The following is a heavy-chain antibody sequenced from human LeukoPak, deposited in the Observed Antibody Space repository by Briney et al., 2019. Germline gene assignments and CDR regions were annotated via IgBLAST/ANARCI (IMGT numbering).Heavy chain of an antibody. CDR2: ISAYNGNT. V-gene: IGHV1-18*01. CDR1: GYTFTSYG. CDR3: ARRTGRVVAASYDWFDP. D-gene: IGHD2-15*01. J-gene: IGHJ5*02. Sequence: ASVKVSCKASGYTFTSYGISWVRQAPGQGLEWMGWISAYNGNTNYAQKLQGRVTMTRDTSTSTVYMELSSLRSEDTAVYYCARRTGRVVAASYDWFDPWGQGTLVTVSS.